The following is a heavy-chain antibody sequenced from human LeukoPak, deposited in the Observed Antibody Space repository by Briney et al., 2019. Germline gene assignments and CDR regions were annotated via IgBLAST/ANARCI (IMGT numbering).Heavy chain of an antibody. CDR2: ISAYNGNT. CDR3: ARDLDIVVVPAAYYFDY. J-gene: IGHJ4*02. Sequence: ASVKVSCKASGYTFTSYGISWVRQAPGQGLEWMGWISAYNGNTNYAQKLQGRVTMTTDTSTSTAYIELRSLRSDDTAVYYCARDLDIVVVPAAYYFDYWGQGTLVTVSS. D-gene: IGHD2-2*01. V-gene: IGHV1-18*01. CDR1: GYTFTSYG.